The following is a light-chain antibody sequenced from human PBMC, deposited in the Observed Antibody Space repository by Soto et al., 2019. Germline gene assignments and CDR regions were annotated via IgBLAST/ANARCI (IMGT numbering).Light chain of an antibody. V-gene: IGKV3-15*01. Sequence: EIVMTQSPATLSVSPGERATLSCRASQSVSSNLAWYQQIPGQAPRLLMYGASTRATGIPVRFSGSGSGTEFTLTISSLQSEDFAVYYCQQYNNWPRTFGRGTKVEVK. CDR2: GAS. CDR1: QSVSSN. CDR3: QQYNNWPRT. J-gene: IGKJ1*01.